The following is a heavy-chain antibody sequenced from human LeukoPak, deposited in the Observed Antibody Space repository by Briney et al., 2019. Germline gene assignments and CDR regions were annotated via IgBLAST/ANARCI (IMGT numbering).Heavy chain of an antibody. CDR2: ISSSSSYI. CDR1: GFTFSSYS. Sequence: GGSLRLSCAASGFTFSSYSMNWVRQAPGKGLEWVSSISSSSSYIYYADSVKGRFTISRDNAKNSLYLQMNSLRAEDTAVYYCARKPSGSYGFDIWGQGTMVTVSS. J-gene: IGHJ3*02. D-gene: IGHD1-26*01. V-gene: IGHV3-21*04. CDR3: ARKPSGSYGFDI.